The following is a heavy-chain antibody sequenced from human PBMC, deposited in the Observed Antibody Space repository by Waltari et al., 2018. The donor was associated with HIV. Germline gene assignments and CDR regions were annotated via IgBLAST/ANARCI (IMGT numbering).Heavy chain of an antibody. Sequence: QVQLQQWGTGLLKPSETLSLTCAVYGGSFSSFYWSWIRQSPEKGLEWIGEVNHSGNTNYNPSLKSRVAMSVDTSKNQFSLNVTSVTAADTAMYYCAREWGSGSYYNGACDRWGQGTMVTVSS. J-gene: IGHJ3*01. CDR2: VNHSGNT. CDR1: GGSFSSFY. D-gene: IGHD3-10*01. CDR3: AREWGSGSYYNGACDR. V-gene: IGHV4-34*01.